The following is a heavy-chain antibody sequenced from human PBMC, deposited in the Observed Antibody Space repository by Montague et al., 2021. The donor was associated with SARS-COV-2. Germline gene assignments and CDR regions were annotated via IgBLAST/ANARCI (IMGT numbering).Heavy chain of an antibody. CDR2: IKHSGST. J-gene: IGHJ4*02. V-gene: IGHV4-34*01. D-gene: IGHD2-2*01. Sequence: SETLSLTCAVYGGSFGDYYWSWIRQPPGKGLEWIGDIKHSGSTNYNPSLKSRVTISVDTSKNQFSLKLTSVTAADTAVYFCARGHLSVSLIVVVVTSASYYFDYWGRGTQVTVSS. CDR3: ARGHLSVSLIVVVVTSASYYFDY. CDR1: GGSFGDYY.